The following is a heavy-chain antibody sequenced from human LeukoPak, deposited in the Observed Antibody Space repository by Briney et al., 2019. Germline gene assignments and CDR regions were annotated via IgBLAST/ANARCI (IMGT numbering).Heavy chain of an antibody. CDR1: GFSFSGYD. V-gene: IGHV3-48*04. D-gene: IGHD1-26*01. J-gene: IGHJ4*02. CDR2: ISSRGTTI. Sequence: GGSLRLSCAASGFSFSGYDMNWVRQAPGKGPEWVSYISSRGTTIYYADSVKGRFAISRDNAKNSLYLQMSSLRAEDTAMYYCATYSGAHHKTFDYWGQGTLVTVSS. CDR3: ATYSGAHHKTFDY.